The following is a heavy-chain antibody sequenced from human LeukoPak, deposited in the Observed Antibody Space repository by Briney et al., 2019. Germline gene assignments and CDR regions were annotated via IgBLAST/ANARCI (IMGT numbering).Heavy chain of an antibody. CDR3: TRGSLSGSSRDY. D-gene: IGHD1-26*01. V-gene: IGHV1-8*01. J-gene: IGHJ4*02. CDR2: MNPNTGDT. CDR1: GYAFTGYD. Sequence: ASVRVSCKASGYAFTGYDINWVRQATGQGLEWMGWMNPNTGDTGYAQKFQGRLTMTRNTSIDTAYMELSDLRSEDTAIYYCTRGSLSGSSRDYWGQGTLVTVSS.